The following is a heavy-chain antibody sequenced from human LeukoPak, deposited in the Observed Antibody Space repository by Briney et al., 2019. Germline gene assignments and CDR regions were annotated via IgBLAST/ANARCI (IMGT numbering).Heavy chain of an antibody. Sequence: PGGSLRLSCAASGFTFSSYDMSWVRQAPGKGLEWVSGISGHAASTYYADSVKGRFTISRDNSKNTLYLQMNSLRAEDTAVYYCATGSDYFDYWGQGTLVTVSS. D-gene: IGHD3-10*01. CDR3: ATGSDYFDY. J-gene: IGHJ4*02. CDR1: GFTFSSYD. CDR2: ISGHAAST. V-gene: IGHV3-23*01.